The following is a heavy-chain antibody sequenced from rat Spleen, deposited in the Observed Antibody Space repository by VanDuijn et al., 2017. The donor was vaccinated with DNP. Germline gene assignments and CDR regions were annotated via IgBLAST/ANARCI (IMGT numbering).Heavy chain of an antibody. CDR2: ISYSGST. CDR1: GSSITSNY. Sequence: EVQLQESGPGLVKPSQPLSLTCSVTGSSITSNYWGWIREFPGNKMVYIGHISYSGSTHYNPSLKSRISITRDTSKNQFFLQVNSVTTEDTATYYCARVNNNLYYGLDAWGQGTSVTVSS. CDR3: ARVNNNLYYGLDA. V-gene: IGHV3-1*01. J-gene: IGHJ4*01. D-gene: IGHD1-10*01.